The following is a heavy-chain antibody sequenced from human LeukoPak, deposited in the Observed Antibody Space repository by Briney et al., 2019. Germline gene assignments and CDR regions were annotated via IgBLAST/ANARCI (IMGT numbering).Heavy chain of an antibody. V-gene: IGHV1-2*02. Sequence: ASVKVSCKASGYTFTGYYMHWVRQAPGQGLEWMGWINPNSGGTNYAQKFQGRVTMTRDTSISTAYMELSRLRSDDTAVYYCARAKDIAVAGPVVVTAYWFDPWGQGTLVTVSS. CDR2: INPNSGGT. J-gene: IGHJ5*02. CDR3: ARAKDIAVAGPVVVTAYWFDP. D-gene: IGHD2-21*02. CDR1: GYTFTGYY.